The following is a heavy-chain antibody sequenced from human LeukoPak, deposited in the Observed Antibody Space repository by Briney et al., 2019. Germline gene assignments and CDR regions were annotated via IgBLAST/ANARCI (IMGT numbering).Heavy chain of an antibody. CDR2: INGDGSVT. J-gene: IGHJ4*02. CDR3: GIRLYDF. V-gene: IGHV3-74*01. D-gene: IGHD1-14*01. Sequence: GGSLRLSCAASGFTFSSYWMHWVRQAPGKGPVWVSHINGDGSVTGYADSVKGRFTISRDNSKNTLYLHMNSLRAEDTALYYCGIRLYDFWGQGTLVTVSS. CDR1: GFTFSSYW.